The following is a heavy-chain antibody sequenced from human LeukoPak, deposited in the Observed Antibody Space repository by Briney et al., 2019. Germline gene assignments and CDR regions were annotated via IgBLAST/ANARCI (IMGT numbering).Heavy chain of an antibody. CDR1: GGSISSSSYY. CDR2: IYYSGST. J-gene: IGHJ6*02. V-gene: IGHV4-39*07. D-gene: IGHD3-10*01. Sequence: SETLSLTCTVSGGSISSSSYYWGWIRQPPGKGLEWIGSIYYSGSTYYNPSLKSRVTISVDTSKNQFSLKLSSVTAADTAVYYCARDKGSGSGFGDLLVGYYYYALDVWGQGTTVTVSS. CDR3: ARDKGSGSGFGDLLVGYYYYALDV.